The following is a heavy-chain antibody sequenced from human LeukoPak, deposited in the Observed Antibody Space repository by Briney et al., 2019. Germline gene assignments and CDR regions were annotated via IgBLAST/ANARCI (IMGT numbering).Heavy chain of an antibody. D-gene: IGHD3-3*01. CDR2: ISDSGSST. CDR1: GFSLSSYA. CDR3: AKDRRRFWSGYLDY. V-gene: IGHV3-23*01. J-gene: IGHJ4*02. Sequence: GGSLRLSCAASGFSLSSYAMSWVRQAPGKGLEWVSGISDSGSSTYYADSVKGRFTISRDNSKNTLYLQMNSLTADDTAVYYCAKDRRRFWSGYLDYWGQGALVTVSS.